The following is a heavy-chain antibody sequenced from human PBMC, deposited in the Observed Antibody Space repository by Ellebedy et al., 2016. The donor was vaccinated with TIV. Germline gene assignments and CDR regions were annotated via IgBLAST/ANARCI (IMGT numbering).Heavy chain of an antibody. CDR2: IFSNDQK. J-gene: IGHJ3*02. CDR1: GFPLSNAYLG. CDR3: ARMRDNSENYGSFDI. Sequence: SGPTLVKPTETLTLTCTVSGFPLSNAYLGVSWIRQPTGKALKWLAHIFSNDQKSYTTSLNHRLTLSKDTSRSQVVLMMTNMDPVDTATYYCARMRDNSENYGSFDIWGQGTMVTVSS. V-gene: IGHV2-26*01. D-gene: IGHD4-17*01.